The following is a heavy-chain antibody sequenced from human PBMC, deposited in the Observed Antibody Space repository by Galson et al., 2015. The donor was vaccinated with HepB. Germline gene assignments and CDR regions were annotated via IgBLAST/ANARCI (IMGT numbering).Heavy chain of an antibody. CDR2: TYYRYKWYN. V-gene: IGHV6-1*01. Sequence: CAISGDSVSSYSAAWSWIRQSPSRGLEWLGRTYYRYKWYNAYAVSVKSRITINPDTSKNQFSLQLNSVTPEDTAVYYCADGRSGYISHWGQGTLVTVSS. CDR3: ADGRSGYISH. CDR1: GDSVSSYSAA. J-gene: IGHJ4*02. D-gene: IGHD5-12*01.